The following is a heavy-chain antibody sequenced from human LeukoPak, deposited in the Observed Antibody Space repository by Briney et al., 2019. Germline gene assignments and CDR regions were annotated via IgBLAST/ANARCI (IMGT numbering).Heavy chain of an antibody. CDR3: AKDPHATGFYYFAY. J-gene: IGHJ4*02. V-gene: IGHV3-53*05. Sequence: GGSLRLSCAASGFTVSSNYMSWVRQAPGKGLEWVSVIYSGGSTYYADSVKGRFTISRDNARNSLYLQINSLRAEDTALYYCAKDPHATGFYYFAYWGQGILVTVSS. CDR1: GFTVSSNY. CDR2: IYSGGST. D-gene: IGHD2/OR15-2a*01.